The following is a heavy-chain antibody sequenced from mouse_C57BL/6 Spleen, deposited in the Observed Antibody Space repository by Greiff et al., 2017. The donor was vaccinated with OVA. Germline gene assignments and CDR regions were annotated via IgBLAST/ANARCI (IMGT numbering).Heavy chain of an antibody. Sequence: QVQLQQPGAELVKPGASVKLSCKASGYTFTSYWMHWVKQRPGQGLEWIGMIHPNSGSTNYNEKFKSKATLTVDKSSSTAYLQLSSLTSKDAAVYYCARSLTGTFAYWGKGTLVTVSA. CDR2: IHPNSGST. D-gene: IGHD4-1*01. CDR3: ARSLTGTFAY. J-gene: IGHJ3*01. CDR1: GYTFTSYW. V-gene: IGHV1-64*01.